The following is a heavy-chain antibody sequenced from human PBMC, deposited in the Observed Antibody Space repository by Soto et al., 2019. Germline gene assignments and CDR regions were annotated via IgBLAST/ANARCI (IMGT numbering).Heavy chain of an antibody. CDR1: GNSVSGYRAG. CDR3: ARDRYSSSGWFDP. Sequence: SESLSLTCFSSGNSVSGYRAGGNWIRQFPSGGLEWLGRTYYRSRFFSDYAESVKSRLIIHPDTSKNQFSLQLKSVTPEDTAVYYCARDRYSSSGWFDPWGQG. J-gene: IGHJ5*02. D-gene: IGHD6-6*01. V-gene: IGHV6-1*01. CDR2: TYYRSRFFS.